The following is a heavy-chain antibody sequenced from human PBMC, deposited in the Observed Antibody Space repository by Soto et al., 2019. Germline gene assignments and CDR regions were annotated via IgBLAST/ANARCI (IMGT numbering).Heavy chain of an antibody. CDR2: IYHSGST. V-gene: IGHV4-39*07. Sequence: SELLSLNCTVSGGYICRGGYYWSWIRQHPGKGLEWIGEIYHSGSTNYNPSLKSRVTISVDKSKNQFSLKLSSVTAADTAVYYCARFNSGSYYEAFDIWGQGTMVTVSS. CDR1: GGYICRGGYY. J-gene: IGHJ3*02. CDR3: ARFNSGSYYEAFDI. D-gene: IGHD1-26*01.